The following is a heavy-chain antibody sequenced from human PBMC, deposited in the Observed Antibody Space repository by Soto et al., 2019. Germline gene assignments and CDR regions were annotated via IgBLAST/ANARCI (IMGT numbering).Heavy chain of an antibody. CDR2: IYYSGST. J-gene: IGHJ4*02. CDR3: ARDRECSGGTCYNYFDY. D-gene: IGHD2-15*01. V-gene: IGHV4-31*03. CDR1: GGSISSGGYY. Sequence: QVQLQESGPGLVKPSQTLSLTCTVSGGSISSGGYYWSWIRQRPGKGLEWIGYIYYSGSTYYNPSIKSRVTISVDTSKNHFSLKLSSVTAADTAVYYCARDRECSGGTCYNYFDYWGQGTLVTVSS.